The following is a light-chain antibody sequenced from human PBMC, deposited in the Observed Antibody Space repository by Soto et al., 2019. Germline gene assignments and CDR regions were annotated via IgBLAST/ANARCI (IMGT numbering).Light chain of an antibody. Sequence: EIVLTQSPGTLSLSPGERATLSFRASQSVSTYLAWFQQKPGQAPRLLIYGASNRATGIPARISGSGSGTDFTLTISSLEPEDFAVYYCQQRSSWPRTFGQGTKVDIK. CDR1: QSVSTY. CDR3: QQRSSWPRT. J-gene: IGKJ1*01. V-gene: IGKV3-11*01. CDR2: GAS.